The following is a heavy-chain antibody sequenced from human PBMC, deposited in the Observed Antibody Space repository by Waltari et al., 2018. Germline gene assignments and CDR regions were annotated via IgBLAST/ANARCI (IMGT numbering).Heavy chain of an antibody. D-gene: IGHD3-22*01. Sequence: QVQLQQWGAGLLKPSETLSLTCAVYGGSFSGYYWSWIRQPPGTGLEWIGEINHSGSTNYNPSLKSRVTISVDTSKNQFSLKLSSVTAADTAVYYCARGHYDSSGYSPYYYYYGMDVWGQGTTVTVSS. V-gene: IGHV4-34*01. CDR2: INHSGST. CDR3: ARGHYDSSGYSPYYYYYGMDV. J-gene: IGHJ6*02. CDR1: GGSFSGYY.